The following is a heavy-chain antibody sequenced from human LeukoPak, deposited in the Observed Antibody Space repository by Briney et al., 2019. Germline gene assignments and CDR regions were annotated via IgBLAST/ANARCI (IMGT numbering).Heavy chain of an antibody. V-gene: IGHV4-4*07. CDR2: IYTSGST. D-gene: IGHD6-19*01. CDR1: GGSISSYY. J-gene: IGHJ3*02. CDR3: ARVVSSGWKKADAFDI. Sequence: PSETLSLTCTVSGGSISSYYWSWIRQPAGKGLEWIGRIYTSGSTNYNPSLKSRVTMSVDTSKNQFSLKLSSVTAADTAVYYCARVVSSGWKKADAFDIWGQGTMVTVSS.